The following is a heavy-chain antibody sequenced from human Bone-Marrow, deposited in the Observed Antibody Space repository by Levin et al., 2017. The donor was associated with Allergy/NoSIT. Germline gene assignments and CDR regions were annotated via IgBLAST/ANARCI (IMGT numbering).Heavy chain of an antibody. CDR2: IESDESST. CDR1: GFTFSTYR. CDR3: SRDRATNGHDWYFEH. J-gene: IGHJ2*01. D-gene: IGHD2-15*01. Sequence: SCAASGFTFSTYRMHWVRQAPGKGLVWVSRIESDESSTNYVDSVKGRFTISRDNAKNTVFLQMNSLRAEDTAVYYWSRDRATNGHDWYFEHWGRGTLVTVSS. V-gene: IGHV3-74*01.